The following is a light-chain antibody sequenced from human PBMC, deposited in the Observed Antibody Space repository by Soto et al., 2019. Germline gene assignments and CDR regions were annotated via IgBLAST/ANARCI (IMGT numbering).Light chain of an antibody. CDR1: ISNIESNT. CDR3: AAWDDILNGYV. J-gene: IGLJ1*01. Sequence: QSVLTQPPSASGTPGQRVTISCSGSISNIESNTVTWYQQLPGTAPTLVIYSNYDRPSGVPDRFSGSTSGTSASLVIRGLQSEDEADYYCAAWDDILNGYVFGGGTKVTV. V-gene: IGLV1-44*01. CDR2: SNY.